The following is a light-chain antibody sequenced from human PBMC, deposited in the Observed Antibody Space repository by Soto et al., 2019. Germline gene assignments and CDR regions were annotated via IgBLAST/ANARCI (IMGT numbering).Light chain of an antibody. V-gene: IGLV2-14*01. CDR3: SSYTSSSTYV. CDR1: RSDVGGFNF. Sequence: QSVLTQPASGSGAPGQSITISCTGTRSDVGGFNFVSWYQQHPGKARKVIIYDVSDRPSGVSNRFSGSKSGNTASLTISGLQAEDEADYYCSSYTSSSTYVFGTGTKVTAL. CDR2: DVS. J-gene: IGLJ1*01.